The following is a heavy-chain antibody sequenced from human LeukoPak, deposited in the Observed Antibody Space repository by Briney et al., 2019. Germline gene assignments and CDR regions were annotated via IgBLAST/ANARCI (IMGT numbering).Heavy chain of an antibody. CDR2: ISGSGGST. CDR3: AKVSSSSDAFDI. Sequence: GGSLRLSCAASGFTFSSYAVSWVRQAPGKGLEWVSAISGSGGSTYYADSVKGRFTISRDNSKNTLYLQMNSLRAEDTAVYYCAKVSSSSDAFDIWGQGTMVTVSS. D-gene: IGHD6-6*01. V-gene: IGHV3-23*01. CDR1: GFTFSSYA. J-gene: IGHJ3*02.